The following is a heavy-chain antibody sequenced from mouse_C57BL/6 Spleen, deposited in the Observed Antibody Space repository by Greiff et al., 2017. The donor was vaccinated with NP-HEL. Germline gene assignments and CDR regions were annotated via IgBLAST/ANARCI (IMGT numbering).Heavy chain of an antibody. V-gene: IGHV1-69*01. CDR2: IDPSDSYT. D-gene: IGHD1-1*01. CDR1: GYTFTSYW. J-gene: IGHJ1*03. CDR3: ARRGTLYGSSWYFDV. Sequence: QVQLKQPGAELVMPGASVKLSCKASGYTFTSYWMHWVKQRPGQGLEWIGEIDPSDSYTNYNQKFKGKSTLTVDKSSSTAYMQLSSLTSEDSAVYYCARRGTLYGSSWYFDVWGTGTTVTVSS.